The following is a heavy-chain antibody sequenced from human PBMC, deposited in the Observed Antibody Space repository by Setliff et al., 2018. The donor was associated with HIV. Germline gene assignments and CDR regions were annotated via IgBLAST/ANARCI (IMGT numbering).Heavy chain of an antibody. CDR3: TRSYNGVSYN. J-gene: IGHJ4*02. V-gene: IGHV4-34*01. CDR2: INPRGST. CDR1: GESFSDYF. D-gene: IGHD2-8*01. Sequence: PSETLSLTCAVYGESFSDYFGTWIRQPPGKGLEWIGDINPRGSTRYNPSLKSRLTVSVDTSRKQFALRLRSVTGADRALYYCTRSYNGVSYNWGQGTLVTVSS.